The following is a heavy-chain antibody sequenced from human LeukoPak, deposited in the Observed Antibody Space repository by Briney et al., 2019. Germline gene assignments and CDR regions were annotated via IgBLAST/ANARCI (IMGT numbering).Heavy chain of an antibody. J-gene: IGHJ4*02. CDR1: GFTFSTYW. CDR3: ARDSSWHVPVPENPVAFDY. D-gene: IGHD6-13*01. V-gene: IGHV3-7*01. Sequence: PGGSLRLSCAASGFTFSTYWMNWVRQAPGTGLEWVANIKQDGSEKYYVDSVKGRFTISRDNAKNSLYLQMNSLRAEDTAMYYCARDSSWHVPVPENPVAFDYWGQGTLVTVSS. CDR2: IKQDGSEK.